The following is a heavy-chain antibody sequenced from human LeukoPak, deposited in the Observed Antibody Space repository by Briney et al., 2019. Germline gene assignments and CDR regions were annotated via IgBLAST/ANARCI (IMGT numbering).Heavy chain of an antibody. D-gene: IGHD6-19*01. V-gene: IGHV3-30*18. J-gene: IGHJ4*02. CDR3: AKDGGGGWPQY. CDR2: ISYDGSNK. CDR1: GFTFSSYW. Sequence: GGSLRLSCAASGFTFSSYWMSWVRQAPGKGLEWVAVISYDGSNKYYADSVKGRFTISRDNSKNTLYLQMNSLRAEDTAVYYCAKDGGGGWPQYWGQGTLVTVSS.